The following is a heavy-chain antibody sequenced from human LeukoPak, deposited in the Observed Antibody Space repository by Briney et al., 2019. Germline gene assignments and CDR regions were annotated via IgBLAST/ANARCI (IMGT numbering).Heavy chain of an antibody. CDR2: MNPNSGNT. CDR1: GYTFTTYD. V-gene: IGHV1-8*03. Sequence: GASVKVSCKASGYTFTTYDINWVRQATGQGLEWMGWMNPNSGNTGYAQKFQGRVTITRNTSISTAYMELSSLRFEDTAVYYCARGLDYYYYMDVWGKGTTVTVSS. J-gene: IGHJ6*03. CDR3: ARGLDYYYYMDV.